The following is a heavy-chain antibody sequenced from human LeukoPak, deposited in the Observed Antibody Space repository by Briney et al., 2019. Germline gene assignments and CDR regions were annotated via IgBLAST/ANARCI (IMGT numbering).Heavy chain of an antibody. J-gene: IGHJ4*02. V-gene: IGHV3-74*01. CDR2: INSDGSST. D-gene: IGHD1-26*01. CDR1: GFTFSSYW. Sequence: GGSLRLSCAASGFTFSSYWMHWVRQVPGKGLVWLSRINSDGSSTTYADSVKGRFTISRDNAKNTVYLQMNSLRAEDTAVYYCARNAARRVGGTDYWGQGTLVTVSS. CDR3: ARNAARRVGGTDY.